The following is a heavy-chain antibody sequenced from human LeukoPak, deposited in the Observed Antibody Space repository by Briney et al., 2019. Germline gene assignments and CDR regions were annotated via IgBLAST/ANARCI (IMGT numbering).Heavy chain of an antibody. Sequence: SETLSLTCTVSGGSISSYYWSWIRQPAGKGLEWIGRIYTSGSTTYNPSLKSRVTMSVDTSKNQFSLKLSSVTAADTAVYYCAREGVTIFGVVLGNWFDPWGQGTLVTVSS. CDR1: GGSISSYY. D-gene: IGHD3-3*01. CDR3: AREGVTIFGVVLGNWFDP. V-gene: IGHV4-4*07. J-gene: IGHJ5*02. CDR2: IYTSGST.